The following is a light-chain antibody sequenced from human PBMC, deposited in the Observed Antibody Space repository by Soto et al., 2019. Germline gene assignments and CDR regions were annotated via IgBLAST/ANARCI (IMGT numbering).Light chain of an antibody. CDR1: QYMSSW. CDR3: QQYNSFSQT. V-gene: IGKV1-5*01. CDR2: DAS. Sequence: DIPMTQSPSTLSASVGDRVTITCRASQYMSSWLAWFQQKPGKAPKLLIYDASTLEKGVPSRFSGRGSGTEFTLTISSLQPDDFATYYCQQYNSFSQTFGQGTKVEIK. J-gene: IGKJ1*01.